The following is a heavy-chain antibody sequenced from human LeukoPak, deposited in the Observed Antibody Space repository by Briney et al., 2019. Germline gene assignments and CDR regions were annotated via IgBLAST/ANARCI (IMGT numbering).Heavy chain of an antibody. J-gene: IGHJ4*02. Sequence: GRSLRLSCAASGFTFSTYGMHWVRQAPGKGLEWVAVIWYDGSNKYYADSVKGRFTISRDNSKNTLYLQMNCLRAEDTAMYYCARDFTLYGSFSWFDYWGQGTLVTVSS. CDR2: IWYDGSNK. CDR3: ARDFTLYGSFSWFDY. CDR1: GFTFSTYG. V-gene: IGHV3-33*01. D-gene: IGHD6-6*01.